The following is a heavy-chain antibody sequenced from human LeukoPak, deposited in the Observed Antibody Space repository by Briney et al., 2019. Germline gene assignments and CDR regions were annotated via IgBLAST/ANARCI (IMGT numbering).Heavy chain of an antibody. CDR3: ANSHKNAPGVY. V-gene: IGHV3-23*01. D-gene: IGHD6-6*01. CDR1: GLTLSCCA. Sequence: PGGSLRLSCAASGLTLSCCAMTWVRQAPGKGLEWVSSISISGDVTNYTDSVKGRFTTSRDDSKNTVYLQMNSLRVEDTAMYYCANSHKNAPGVYWGQGTLVTVPS. J-gene: IGHJ4*02. CDR2: ISISGDVT.